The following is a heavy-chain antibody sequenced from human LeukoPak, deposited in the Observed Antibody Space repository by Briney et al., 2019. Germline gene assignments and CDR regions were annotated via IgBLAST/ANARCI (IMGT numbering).Heavy chain of an antibody. V-gene: IGHV1-69*13. CDR2: IIPIFGTA. J-gene: IGHJ4*02. CDR1: GYTFTGYY. D-gene: IGHD5-12*01. Sequence: SVKVSCKASGYTFTGYYMHWVRQAPGQGLEWMGGIIPIFGTANYAQKFQGRVTITADESTSTAYMELSSLRSEDTAVYYCAREGIVATMGYFDYWGQGTLVTVSS. CDR3: AREGIVATMGYFDY.